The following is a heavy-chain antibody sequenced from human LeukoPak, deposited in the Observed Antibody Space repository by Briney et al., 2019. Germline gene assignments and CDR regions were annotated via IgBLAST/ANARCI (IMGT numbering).Heavy chain of an antibody. CDR3: AALPGIAAAVIDY. D-gene: IGHD6-13*01. J-gene: IGHJ4*02. V-gene: IGHV3-48*03. Sequence: GGSLRLSCAASGFTFSSYEMNWVRQALGKGLEWVSYISSSGSTIYYADSVKGRFTISRDNAKNSLYLQMNSLRAEDTAVYYCAALPGIAAAVIDYWGQGTLATVSS. CDR1: GFTFSSYE. CDR2: ISSSGSTI.